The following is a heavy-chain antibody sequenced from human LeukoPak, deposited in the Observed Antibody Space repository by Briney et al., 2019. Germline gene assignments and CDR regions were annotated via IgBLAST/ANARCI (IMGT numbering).Heavy chain of an antibody. V-gene: IGHV5-51*01. D-gene: IGHD6-13*01. CDR2: IYPGDSDT. Sequence: GESLKISCKGYGYSFSSYWIGWVRQMPGKGLELMGIIYPGDSDTRYSPSFQGQVTISADKSISTAYLQRSSLEASDTAMYYCAKKPGYTSSLETFDIWGQGTMVTVSS. J-gene: IGHJ3*02. CDR3: AKKPGYTSSLETFDI. CDR1: GYSFSSYW.